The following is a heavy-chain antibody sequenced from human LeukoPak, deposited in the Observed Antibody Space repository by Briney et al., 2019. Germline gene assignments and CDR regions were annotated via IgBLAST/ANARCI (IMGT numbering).Heavy chain of an antibody. CDR2: IHTTGGKT. V-gene: IGHV3-23*01. J-gene: IGHJ3*02. CDR1: GFTFRNYG. Sequence: GGSLRLSCATSGFTFRNYGMAWVRQAPGKGLEWVSSIHTTGGKTYYAESVKGRFTISRDNSKNTLYLQMNSLRTEDTAVYYCAKSRLSGINDAFDIWGQGTMVTVSS. D-gene: IGHD3-3*01. CDR3: AKSRLSGINDAFDI.